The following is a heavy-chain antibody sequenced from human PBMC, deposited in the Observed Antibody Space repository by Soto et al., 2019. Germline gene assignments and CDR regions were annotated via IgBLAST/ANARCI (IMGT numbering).Heavy chain of an antibody. Sequence: SVKVSCKASGGTFSSYAISWVRQTPGQELEWMGGIIPIFGTANYAQKFQGRVTITADESTSTAYMELSSLRSEDTAVYYCARGDCSGGSCWKLYYFAYWGQGTLVTVSS. CDR2: IIPIFGTA. V-gene: IGHV1-69*13. CDR3: ARGDCSGGSCWKLYYFAY. D-gene: IGHD2-15*01. J-gene: IGHJ4*02. CDR1: GGTFSSYA.